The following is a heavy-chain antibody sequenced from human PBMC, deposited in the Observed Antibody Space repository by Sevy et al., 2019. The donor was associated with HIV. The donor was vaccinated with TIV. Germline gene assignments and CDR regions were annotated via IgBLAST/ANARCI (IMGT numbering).Heavy chain of an antibody. CDR2: LSFGCGEI. Sequence: GGSPRLSCAASGFTFSKYSMSWVRQPPGKGLEWVSTLSFGCGEINYADSVKGRFTISRDNSKSSVYLHMNNLRPEDTAVYYCAREGCTKPHDYWGQGTLVTVSS. D-gene: IGHD2-8*01. V-gene: IGHV3-23*01. J-gene: IGHJ4*02. CDR1: GFTFSKYS. CDR3: AREGCTKPHDY.